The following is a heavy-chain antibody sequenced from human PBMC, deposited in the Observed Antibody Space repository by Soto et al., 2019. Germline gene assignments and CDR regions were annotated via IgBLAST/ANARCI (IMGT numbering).Heavy chain of an antibody. CDR2: ISAYNGNT. CDR3: ARHWVADRAGWFDP. V-gene: IGHV1-18*01. D-gene: IGHD6-6*01. Sequence: QVQLVQSGAEVKKPGASVKVSCKASGYTFTTYGISWVRQAPGQRLEWMGWISAYNGNTNYAENLQGRVTMTTDTPTSTAYMELRSLRSDDTAVFYCARHWVADRAGWFDPWGQGSLVTVSS. CDR1: GYTFTTYG. J-gene: IGHJ5*02.